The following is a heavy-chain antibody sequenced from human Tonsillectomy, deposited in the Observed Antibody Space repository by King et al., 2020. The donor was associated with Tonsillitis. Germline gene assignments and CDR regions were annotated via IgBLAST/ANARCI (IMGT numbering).Heavy chain of an antibody. V-gene: IGHV3-30-3*01. CDR1: GFTFSSYA. D-gene: IGHD3-3*01. J-gene: IGHJ6*03. CDR3: ARGIFEWLLIEDYYMDV. Sequence: VQLVESGGGVVQPGRSLRLSCAASGFTFSSYAMHWVRQAPGKGLEWVAVISYDGSNKYYADSVKGRFTISRDNSKNTLYLQMNSLRAEDTAVYYCARGIFEWLLIEDYYMDVWGKGTTVTVSS. CDR2: ISYDGSNK.